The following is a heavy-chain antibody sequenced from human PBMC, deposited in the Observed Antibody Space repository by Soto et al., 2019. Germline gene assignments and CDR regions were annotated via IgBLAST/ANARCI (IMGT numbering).Heavy chain of an antibody. J-gene: IGHJ4*02. CDR3: ARPSGSYLYYFDY. V-gene: IGHV4-39*01. CDR1: GGSISSSSYY. Sequence: QLQLQESGPGLVKPSETLSLTCTVSGGSISSSSYYWGWIRQPPGKGLEWIGSIYYSGGTYYSPSLKSRGTMSVDTSKNQFSLKLSSVTAADTAVYYCARPSGSYLYYFDYWGQGTLVTVSS. D-gene: IGHD1-26*01. CDR2: IYYSGGT.